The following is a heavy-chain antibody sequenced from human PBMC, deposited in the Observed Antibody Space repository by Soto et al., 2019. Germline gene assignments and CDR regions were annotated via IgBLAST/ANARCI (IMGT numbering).Heavy chain of an antibody. CDR2: IYYSGST. CDR1: GGSISSGGYY. V-gene: IGHV4-31*03. Sequence: QVQLQESGPGLVKPSQTLSLTCTVSGGSISSGGYYWSWIRQHPGKGLEWIGYIYYSGSTYYNPSLKGRVTISVDTSKNYFALKLSSVTAADTAVYYCARGVGNAFDIWGQGTMVTVSS. J-gene: IGHJ3*02. CDR3: ARGVGNAFDI. D-gene: IGHD3-10*01.